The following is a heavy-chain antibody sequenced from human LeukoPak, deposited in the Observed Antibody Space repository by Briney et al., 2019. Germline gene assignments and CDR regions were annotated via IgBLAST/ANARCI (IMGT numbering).Heavy chain of an antibody. CDR1: GGSFSGYY. V-gene: IGHV4-34*01. Sequence: SETLSLTCAVYGGSFSGYYWSWIRQPPGKGLEWIGEINHSGSTNYNPSLKSRVTISVDTSKNQFSLKLSSVTAADTAVYYCARGHRAARPFDYWGQGTLVTVSS. CDR3: ARGHRAARPFDY. CDR2: INHSGST. J-gene: IGHJ4*02. D-gene: IGHD6-6*01.